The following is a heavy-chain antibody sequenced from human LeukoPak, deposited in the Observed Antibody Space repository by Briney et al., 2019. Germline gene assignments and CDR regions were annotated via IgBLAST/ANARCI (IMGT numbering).Heavy chain of an antibody. CDR1: GFTFSSYA. CDR2: ISGSDDNT. Sequence: GGSLRLSCAASGFTFSSYAMSWVRQTPGKGLGWVSAISGSDDNTFYADSVKGRFTISRDNSKNTLFLQMNGLRAEDTAIYYCAKGTSTSCYTAGDYWGQGTLVTVSS. CDR3: AKGTSTSCYTAGDY. V-gene: IGHV3-23*01. D-gene: IGHD2-2*02. J-gene: IGHJ4*02.